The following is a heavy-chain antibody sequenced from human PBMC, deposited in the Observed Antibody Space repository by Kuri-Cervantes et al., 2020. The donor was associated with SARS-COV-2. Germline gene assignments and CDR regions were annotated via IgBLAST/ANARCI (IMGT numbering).Heavy chain of an antibody. V-gene: IGHV1-18*04. CDR3: ARRRDRDF. CDR1: GYTFSSYG. Sequence: ASVKVSCKASGYTFSSYGISWVRQAPGQGLEWMGWISSYNGKTGYAPRFQDRITMTTDTSTSTDYMEVRSLGSDDTAVYYCARRRDRDFWGQGTLVTVSS. J-gene: IGHJ4*02. CDR2: ISSYNGKT.